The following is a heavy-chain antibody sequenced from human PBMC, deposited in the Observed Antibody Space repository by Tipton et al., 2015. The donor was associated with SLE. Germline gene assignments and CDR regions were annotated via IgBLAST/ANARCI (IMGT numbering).Heavy chain of an antibody. J-gene: IGHJ4*02. CDR3: ARSGGAGDLEY. CDR2: INSDGGSI. D-gene: IGHD3-16*01. CDR1: GFTFSNSW. V-gene: IGHV3-74*01. Sequence: SLRLSCAASGFTFSNSWMHWVRQAPGKGLVWVSHINSDGGSIRYADSVKGRFIISRDNAKNTLYLQMNSLRAEDTAVYYCARSGGAGDLEYWGQGTLVTVSS.